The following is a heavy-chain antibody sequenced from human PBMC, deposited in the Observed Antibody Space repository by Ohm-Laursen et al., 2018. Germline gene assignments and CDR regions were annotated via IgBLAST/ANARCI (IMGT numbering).Heavy chain of an antibody. Sequence: SLRLSCAAPGFTFSSYGMNWVRQAPGKGLEWVAIISYDGSNTYYADSVKGRFTISRDNSKNTLYLQMNSLRAEDTAVYYCAKGAGHYYDSSGFDYWGQGTLVTVSS. CDR1: GFTFSSYG. V-gene: IGHV3-33*05. J-gene: IGHJ4*02. D-gene: IGHD3-22*01. CDR3: AKGAGHYYDSSGFDY. CDR2: ISYDGSNT.